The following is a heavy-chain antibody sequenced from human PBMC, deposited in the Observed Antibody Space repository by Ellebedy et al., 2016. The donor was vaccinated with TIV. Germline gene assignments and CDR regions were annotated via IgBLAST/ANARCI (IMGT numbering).Heavy chain of an antibody. Sequence: SETLSLXXSVSGGSISSKGYYWTWIRQRPGKGLEWVGDIFYSGSTNYNPPLESRITISLDTSENQFSLTLSSVTAADTAVYYCARKYGSYVSNFYYMDVWGKGTTVTVSS. CDR3: ARKYGSYVSNFYYMDV. J-gene: IGHJ6*03. CDR1: GGSISSKGYY. CDR2: IFYSGST. V-gene: IGHV4-31*03. D-gene: IGHD1-1*01.